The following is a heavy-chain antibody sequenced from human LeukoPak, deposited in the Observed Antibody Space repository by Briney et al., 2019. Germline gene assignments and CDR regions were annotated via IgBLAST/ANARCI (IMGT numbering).Heavy chain of an antibody. CDR3: ARIPSAYTSGPLPAH. V-gene: IGHV1-46*01. CDR2: INPSGGST. D-gene: IGHD6-19*01. Sequence: ASVKVSCKASGYTFTSYYMHWVRQAPGQGLEWMGIINPSGGSTSYAQKFQGRVTMTRDTSITTAYMELSRLRSDDTAVYYCARIPSAYTSGPLPAHWGQGILVSVSS. CDR1: GYTFTSYY. J-gene: IGHJ4*02.